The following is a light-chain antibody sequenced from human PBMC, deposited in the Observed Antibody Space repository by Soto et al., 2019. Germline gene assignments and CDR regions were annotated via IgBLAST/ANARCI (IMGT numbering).Light chain of an antibody. CDR1: SSDVGSYNL. CDR2: VVG. Sequence: QSALTQPASVSGSPGQSITISCTGTSSDVGSYNLVSWYQHHPGKAPKLMIYVVGKRPSGVSSRFSGSKSGNTASLTISGLPAEDEADYYCCSYAGSGTPYVFGTGTKLTVL. J-gene: IGLJ1*01. CDR3: CSYAGSGTPYV. V-gene: IGLV2-23*02.